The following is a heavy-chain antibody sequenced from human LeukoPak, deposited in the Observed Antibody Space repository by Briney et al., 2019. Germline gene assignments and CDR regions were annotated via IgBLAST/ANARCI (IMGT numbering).Heavy chain of an antibody. CDR1: GGPISSGGYY. V-gene: IGHV4-30-2*01. CDR3: ARVPGPNWFDP. Sequence: SETLSLTCTVSGGPISSGGYYWSWIRQPPGKGLEWIGYIYHSGSTYYNPSLKSRVTISVDRSKNQFSLKLSSVTAADTAVYYCARVPGPNWFDPWGQGTLVTVSS. CDR2: IYHSGST. J-gene: IGHJ5*02.